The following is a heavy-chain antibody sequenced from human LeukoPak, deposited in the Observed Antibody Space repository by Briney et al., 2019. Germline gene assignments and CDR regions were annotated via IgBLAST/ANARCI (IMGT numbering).Heavy chain of an antibody. CDR3: ARLLTYYYDSSRGGWFDP. V-gene: IGHV4-39*01. CDR1: GGSISSSSYS. D-gene: IGHD3-22*01. Sequence: SETLSLTCTVSGGSISSSSYSWGWIRQPPGKGLEWIGSIYYSGSTYYNPSLKSRVTISVDTSKNQFSLRLSSVTAADTAVYYCARLLTYYYDSSRGGWFDPWGQGTLVTVSS. CDR2: IYYSGST. J-gene: IGHJ5*02.